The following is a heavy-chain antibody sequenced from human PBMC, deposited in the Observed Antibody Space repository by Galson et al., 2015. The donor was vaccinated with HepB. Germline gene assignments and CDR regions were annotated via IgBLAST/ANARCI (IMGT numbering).Heavy chain of an antibody. CDR3: VKDQGSSSSPSGGY. CDR2: ISSNGGST. J-gene: IGHJ4*02. V-gene: IGHV3-64D*06. CDR1: GFTFSSYA. Sequence: SLRLSCAASGFTFSSYAMHWVRQAPGKGLEYVSAISSNGGSTYYADSVKGRFTISRDNSKNTLYLQMSSLRAEDTAVYYCVKDQGSSSSPSGGYWGQGTLVTVSS. D-gene: IGHD6-13*01.